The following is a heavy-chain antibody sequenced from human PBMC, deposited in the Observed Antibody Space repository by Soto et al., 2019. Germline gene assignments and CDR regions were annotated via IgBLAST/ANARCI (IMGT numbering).Heavy chain of an antibody. CDR1: GFTFSSYC. CDR3: VRARRRGYYGWRGSFDY. J-gene: IGHJ4*02. D-gene: IGHD1-26*01. CDR2: ISSSSTI. V-gene: IGHV3-48*02. Sequence: GSLRLSCAASGFTFSSYCMNWVRQAPGKGLEWVSYISSSSTIYYADSVKGRFTISRDNAKNSLYLQMNSLRDEDTAVYYCVRARRRGYYGWRGSFDYWGQGTLVTVSS.